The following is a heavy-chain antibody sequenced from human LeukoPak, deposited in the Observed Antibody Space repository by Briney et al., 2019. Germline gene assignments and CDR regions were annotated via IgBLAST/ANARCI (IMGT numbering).Heavy chain of an antibody. V-gene: IGHV3-9*01. Sequence: GGSLRLSCAASGFTFDDYAMHWVRQAPGKGLEWVSGISWNSGSIGYADSVKGRFTISRDNAKNSLYLQMNSLRAEDTALYYCAKDLREIVVVPAALYGMDVWGRGTTVTVSS. J-gene: IGHJ6*02. CDR2: ISWNSGSI. CDR1: GFTFDDYA. CDR3: AKDLREIVVVPAALYGMDV. D-gene: IGHD2-2*01.